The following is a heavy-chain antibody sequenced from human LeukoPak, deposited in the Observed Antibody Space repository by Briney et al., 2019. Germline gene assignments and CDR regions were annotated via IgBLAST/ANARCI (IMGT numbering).Heavy chain of an antibody. V-gene: IGHV4-61*02. CDR3: ARDLYYYDSSGYYLWGFDI. J-gene: IGHJ3*02. Sequence: SQTLSLTCSVSGGSISSGSYYWSSIRQPAGKGLERIGRIYTSGSTNYNPSLKSRVNISVDTSQNQFSLKLSSVTAADTAVYYCARDLYYYDSSGYYLWGFDIWGQGTMVTVSS. D-gene: IGHD3-22*01. CDR2: IYTSGST. CDR1: GGSISSGSYY.